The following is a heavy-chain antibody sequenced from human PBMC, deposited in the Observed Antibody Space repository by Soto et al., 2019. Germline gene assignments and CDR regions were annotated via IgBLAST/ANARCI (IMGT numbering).Heavy chain of an antibody. CDR1: GGTFSSYA. D-gene: IGHD2-2*01. J-gene: IGHJ5*02. Sequence: SVKVSCKASGGTFSSYAISWVRQAPGQGLEWMGGIIPIFGTANYAQKFQGRVTITADKSTSTAYMELSSLRSEDTAVYYCARDGLPYCSSTSCHNWFDPWGQGTLVTVSS. CDR3: ARDGLPYCSSTSCHNWFDP. CDR2: IIPIFGTA. V-gene: IGHV1-69*06.